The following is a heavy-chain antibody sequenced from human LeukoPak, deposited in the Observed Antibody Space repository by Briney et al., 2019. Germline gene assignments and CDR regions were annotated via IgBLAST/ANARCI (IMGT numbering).Heavy chain of an antibody. J-gene: IGHJ4*02. V-gene: IGHV4-39*01. CDR2: IYYSGST. CDR1: GGSISSSSYY. CDR3: ARAHYYGSGSSWYDY. Sequence: SETLSLTCTVSGGSISSSSYYWGWIRQPPGKGLEWIGSIYYSGSTYYNPSLKSRVTISVDTSKNQFSLKLSSVTAADTAVYYCARAHYYGSGSSWYDYWGQGTLVTVSS. D-gene: IGHD3-10*01.